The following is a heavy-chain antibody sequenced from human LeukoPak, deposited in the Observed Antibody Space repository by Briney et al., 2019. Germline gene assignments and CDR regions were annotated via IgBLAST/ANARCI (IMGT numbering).Heavy chain of an antibody. J-gene: IGHJ6*03. V-gene: IGHV4-39*07. CDR2: IYYSGST. D-gene: IGHD2-2*01. CDR3: ARPMGRAVPATMGRRNYFYYMDV. Sequence: SETLSLTCTVSGGSISSSSYYWGWIRQPPGKGLEWIGSIYYSGSTYYNPSLKSRVTISVDTSKNQFSLKLSSLTAADTAVYYCARPMGRAVPATMGRRNYFYYMDVWGKGTTVTVSS. CDR1: GGSISSSSYY.